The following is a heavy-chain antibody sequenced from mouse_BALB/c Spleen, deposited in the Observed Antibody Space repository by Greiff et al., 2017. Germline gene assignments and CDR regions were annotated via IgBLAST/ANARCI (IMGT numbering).Heavy chain of an antibody. J-gene: IGHJ4*01. CDR1: GYSFTGYF. CDR3: AGITTVDDAMDY. CDR2: INPYNGDT. Sequence: VQLQQSGPELVKPGASVKISCKASGYSFTGYFMNWVMQSHGKSLEWIGRINPYNGDTFYNQKFKGKATLTVDKSSSTAHMELRSLASEDSAVYYCAGITTVDDAMDYWGQGTSVTVSS. D-gene: IGHD1-1*01. V-gene: IGHV1-20*02.